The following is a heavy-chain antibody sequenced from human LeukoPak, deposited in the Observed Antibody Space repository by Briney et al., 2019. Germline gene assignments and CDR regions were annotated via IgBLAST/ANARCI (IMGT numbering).Heavy chain of an antibody. CDR1: GYTFTSYY. J-gene: IGHJ5*02. CDR2: VSAYNGKT. V-gene: IGHV1-18*04. CDR3: ARGDTFLPTHYFDP. D-gene: IGHD2/OR15-2a*01. Sequence: ASVKVSCKASGYTFTSYYVHWVRQAPGRGLEWMGWVSAYNGKTNYAQSLQDRVTMTTDTSTSTVYMELRSLRSDDTALYYCARGDTFLPTHYFDPWGQGTLVTVSS.